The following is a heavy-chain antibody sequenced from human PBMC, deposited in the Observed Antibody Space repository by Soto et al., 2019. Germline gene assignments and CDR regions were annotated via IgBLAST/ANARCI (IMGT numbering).Heavy chain of an antibody. CDR1: GGSFSGYY. CDR2: INHSGST. Sequence: PSETLSLTCAVYGGSFSGYYWSWIRQPPGKGLEWIGEINHSGSTNYNPSLKSRVTISVDTSKNQFSLKLSSVTAADTAVYYCARDPRYITMVRGVPVYFDYWGQGTLVTVSS. V-gene: IGHV4-34*01. D-gene: IGHD3-10*01. J-gene: IGHJ4*02. CDR3: ARDPRYITMVRGVPVYFDY.